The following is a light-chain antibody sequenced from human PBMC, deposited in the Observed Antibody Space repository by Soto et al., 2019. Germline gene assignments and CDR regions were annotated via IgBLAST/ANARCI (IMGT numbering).Light chain of an antibody. V-gene: IGKV3-15*01. CDR1: QSVSSN. J-gene: IGKJ1*01. Sequence: EIVMTQSPATLSVSPGERATLACRASQSVSSNLAWYQQKPGQGPRLLIYGASTRATGIPARFSGSGSGTDFTLTIRSLQSEDFAVYYCQQHNTWPPRTFGQGTKVEI. CDR2: GAS. CDR3: QQHNTWPPRT.